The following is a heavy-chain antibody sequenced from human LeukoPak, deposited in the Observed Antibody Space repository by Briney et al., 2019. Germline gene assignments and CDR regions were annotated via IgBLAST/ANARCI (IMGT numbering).Heavy chain of an antibody. J-gene: IGHJ4*02. CDR1: GGSISSSSYY. V-gene: IGHV4-39*02. CDR3: ARDGGFFDY. CDR2: IYYSGST. D-gene: IGHD3-16*01. Sequence: SETLSLTCTVSGGSISSSSYYWGWIRQPPGKGLEWIGSIYYSGSTYYNPSLKSRVTISVDTSKNQFSLKPSSVTAADTAVYYCARDGGFFDYWGQGTLVTVSS.